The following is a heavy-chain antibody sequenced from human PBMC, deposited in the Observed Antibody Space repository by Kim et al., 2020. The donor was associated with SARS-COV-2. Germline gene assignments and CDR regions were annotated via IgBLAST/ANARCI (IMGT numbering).Heavy chain of an antibody. CDR3: ARRSPYSSGWLYYFDY. CDR1: GYSFTSYW. Sequence: GESLKISCKGSGYSFTSYWIGWVRQMPGKGLEWMGIIYPGDSDTRYSPSFQGQVTISADKSISTAYLQWSSLKASDTAMYYCARRSPYSSGWLYYFDYWGQGTLVTVSS. V-gene: IGHV5-51*01. J-gene: IGHJ4*02. CDR2: IYPGDSDT. D-gene: IGHD6-19*01.